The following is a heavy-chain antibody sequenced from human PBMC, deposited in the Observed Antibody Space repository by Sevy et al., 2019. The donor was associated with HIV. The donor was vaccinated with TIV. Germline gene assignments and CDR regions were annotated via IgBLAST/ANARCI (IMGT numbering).Heavy chain of an antibody. Sequence: GGSLRLSCAASGFTFSSYAMHWVRQAPGKGLEGVAVISYDGSNKYYADSVKGRFTISRDNSKNTLYLQMNSLRAEDTAVYYCARGESSSWYGMDVWGQRTTVTVSS. CDR2: ISYDGSNK. CDR1: GFTFSSYA. D-gene: IGHD6-13*01. CDR3: ARGESSSWYGMDV. J-gene: IGHJ6*02. V-gene: IGHV3-30-3*01.